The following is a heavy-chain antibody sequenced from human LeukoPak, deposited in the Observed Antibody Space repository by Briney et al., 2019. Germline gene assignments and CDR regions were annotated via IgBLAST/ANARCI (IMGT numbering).Heavy chain of an antibody. CDR1: GGTFSSYA. V-gene: IGHV1-69*13. CDR2: IIPIFGTA. J-gene: IGHJ4*02. D-gene: IGHD3-22*01. Sequence: SVKVSFKASGGTFSSYAISWVRQAPGQGLEWMGGIIPIFGTANYAQKFQGRVTITADESTSTAYMELSSLRSEDTAVYYCAREGDYDSSGYYPYFDYWGQGTLVTVSS. CDR3: AREGDYDSSGYYPYFDY.